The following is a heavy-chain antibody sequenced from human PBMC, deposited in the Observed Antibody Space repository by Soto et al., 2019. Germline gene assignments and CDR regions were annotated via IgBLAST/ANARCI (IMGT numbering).Heavy chain of an antibody. Sequence: PSETLSLTCTVSGCSISSGDYYWSRIRQPPGKGLEWIGYIYYSGSTYYNPSLKSRVTISVDTSKNQFSLKLSSVTAADTAVYYCARADFWSGRQYYYYYGMDVWGQGTTVTVSS. D-gene: IGHD3-3*01. CDR2: IYYSGST. CDR1: GCSISSGDYY. CDR3: ARADFWSGRQYYYYYGMDV. J-gene: IGHJ6*02. V-gene: IGHV4-30-4*01.